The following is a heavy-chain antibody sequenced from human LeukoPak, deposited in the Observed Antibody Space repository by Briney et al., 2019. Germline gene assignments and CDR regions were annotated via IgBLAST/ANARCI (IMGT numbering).Heavy chain of an antibody. D-gene: IGHD1-1*01. Sequence: PGGSLRLSCAPAGFTFSNYGMHWVRQAPGKGLEWVAVIWDDGSNEYYADSVKGRFTIFRDNRRNTLYLQMNSLRAEDTAVYSCARDHSGTQDYWGQGTLVTVSS. CDR2: IWDDGSNE. J-gene: IGHJ4*02. CDR3: ARDHSGTQDY. CDR1: GFTFSNYG. V-gene: IGHV3-33*01.